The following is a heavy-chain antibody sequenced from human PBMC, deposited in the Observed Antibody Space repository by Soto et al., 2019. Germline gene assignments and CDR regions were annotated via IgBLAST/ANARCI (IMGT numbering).Heavy chain of an antibody. V-gene: IGHV3-73*02. D-gene: IGHD3-22*01. CDR1: GFTFSGSA. CDR3: TRYYYYSSGYLPGYDY. CDR2: IRSKANSYAT. Sequence: EVQLVESGGGLVQPGGSLKLSCAASGFTFSGSAMHWVRQASGKGLEWVGRIRSKANSYATAYAASVKGRFTISRDDSKNTGYLEMNSLKTEDTAVYYCTRYYYYSSGYLPGYDYWGQGTLVTVSS. J-gene: IGHJ4*02.